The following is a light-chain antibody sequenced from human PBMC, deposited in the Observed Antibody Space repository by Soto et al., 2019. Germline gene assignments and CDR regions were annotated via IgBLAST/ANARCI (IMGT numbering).Light chain of an antibody. CDR2: GAS. J-gene: IGKJ5*01. CDR1: QSVSRN. CDR3: QQSYSTPIT. V-gene: IGKV3D-15*01. Sequence: EIVMTQSPATLSVSPGERATLSCRASQSVSRNLAWYQQKPGQAPRLLIYGASSRATGIPARFSGSGSGTDFTLTISSLQPEDFATYYCQQSYSTPITFGQGTRLEI.